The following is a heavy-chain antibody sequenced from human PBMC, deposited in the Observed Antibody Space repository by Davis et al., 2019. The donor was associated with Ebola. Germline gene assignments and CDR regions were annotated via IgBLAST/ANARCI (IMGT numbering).Heavy chain of an antibody. CDR1: GFSLSTSGMC. CDR2: IDWDDDK. V-gene: IGHV2-70*01. Sequence: SGPTLVKPTQTLTLTCTFSGFSLSTSGMCVSWIRQPPGKALEWLALIDWDDDKYYSTSLKTRLTISKDTSKNQVVLTMTNMDPVDTATYYCARNSGHVQYDFWSGYPHYYYYGMDVWGQGTTVTVSS. CDR3: ARNSGHVQYDFWSGYPHYYYYGMDV. D-gene: IGHD3-3*01. J-gene: IGHJ6*02.